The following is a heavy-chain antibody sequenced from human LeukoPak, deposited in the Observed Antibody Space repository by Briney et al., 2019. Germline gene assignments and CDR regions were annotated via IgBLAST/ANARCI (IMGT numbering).Heavy chain of an antibody. J-gene: IGHJ4*01. CDR2: IYPGDSET. CDR1: AYAFSNSI. Sequence: GESLKSSCKVSAYAFSNSIIGWVRQMPGKGREWMGSIYPGDSETRYSPSFQGQGTISSDKTISTAYLLWSSPRASDTAMCYCSRLPAERAMRRDYWG. CDR3: SRLPAERAMRRDY. V-gene: IGHV5-51*01. D-gene: IGHD2-2*01.